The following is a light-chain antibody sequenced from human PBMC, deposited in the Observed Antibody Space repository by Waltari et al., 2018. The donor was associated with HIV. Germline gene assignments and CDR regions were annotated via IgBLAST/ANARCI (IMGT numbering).Light chain of an antibody. CDR2: EVS. CDR3: SSYTNRNDYV. J-gene: IGLJ1*01. Sequence: QSALTQPGSVSGSPGQSITISCTGTSSDVGGYNYVSWFQQHPGRAPKLIIYEVSKWPPGIFNRFSGSKSGNTPSLTISGLQAEDEADYYCSSYTNRNDYVFGTGTKVIVL. CDR1: SSDVGGYNY. V-gene: IGLV2-14*01.